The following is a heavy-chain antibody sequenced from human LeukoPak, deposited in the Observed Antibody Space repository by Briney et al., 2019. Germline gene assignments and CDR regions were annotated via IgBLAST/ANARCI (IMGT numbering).Heavy chain of an antibody. Sequence: GGSLRLSCAVSGFTFSSYAMSWVRQAPGKGLEWVSSISYTSSFKYYADSVKGRFTISRDNGENALYLQMSSLRAEDTAIYYCARGPPSENYSQDYFDMWGQGTLVTVSS. V-gene: IGHV3-21*06. CDR3: ARGPPSENYSQDYFDM. J-gene: IGHJ4*02. CDR1: GFTFSSYA. CDR2: ISYTSSFK. D-gene: IGHD2-15*01.